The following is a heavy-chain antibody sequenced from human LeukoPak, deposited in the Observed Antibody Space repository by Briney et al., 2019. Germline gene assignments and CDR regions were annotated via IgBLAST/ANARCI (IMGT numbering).Heavy chain of an antibody. D-gene: IGHD4-23*01. CDR2: INHSGST. CDR3: AREVADYGGYYYYHYMDV. V-gene: IGHV4-34*01. Sequence: ETLSLTCAVYGGSFSGYYWSWIRPPPGKGLEWIGEINHSGSTNYNPSLKSRVTISVDTSKNQFSLKLSSVTAADTAMYYCAREVADYGGYYYYHYMDVWGKGTTVTISS. J-gene: IGHJ6*03. CDR1: GGSFSGYY.